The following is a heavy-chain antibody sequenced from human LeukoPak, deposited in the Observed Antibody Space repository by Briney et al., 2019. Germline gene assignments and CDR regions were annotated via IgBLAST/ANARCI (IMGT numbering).Heavy chain of an antibody. D-gene: IGHD3-22*01. CDR2: INPNSGGT. V-gene: IGHV1-2*02. Sequence: GASVKVSCKASGYTFTGYYMHWVRQAPGQALEWMGWINPNSGGTNYAQKFQGRVTMTRDTSISTAYMELSRLRSDDTAVYYCARSLLGVTPPDYWGQGTLVTVSS. J-gene: IGHJ4*02. CDR3: ARSLLGVTPPDY. CDR1: GYTFTGYY.